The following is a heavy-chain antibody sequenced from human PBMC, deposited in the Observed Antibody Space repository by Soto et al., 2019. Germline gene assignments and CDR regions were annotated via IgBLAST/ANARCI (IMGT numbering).Heavy chain of an antibody. CDR1: RGCISRYY. CDR2: IYYSGST. D-gene: IGHD5-12*01. Sequence: SETLALTCTVPRGCISRYYWSWVRHPPGKGLEWITYIYYSGSTNYNPSLKSRVTISVDTSKNQFSLKVSSVTAADSAVYYCAKRYSGYDDAFDIWRQGTTVT. CDR3: AKRYSGYDDAFDI. V-gene: IGHV4-59*08. J-gene: IGHJ3*02.